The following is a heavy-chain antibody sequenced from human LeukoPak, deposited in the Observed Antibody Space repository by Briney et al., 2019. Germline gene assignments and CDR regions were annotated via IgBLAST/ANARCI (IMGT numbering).Heavy chain of an antibody. D-gene: IGHD3-22*01. V-gene: IGHV4-38-2*02. CDR3: ARDGDTGYYDRSGYYWV. Sequence: SETLSLTCTVSGYSISGGYYWGWIRQPPGEGLEWIGSICHSGSTYYNLSVKSRVTISVDTSKNQLSLKLSSVTAADTAVYYCARDGDTGYYDRSGYYWVWGQGTLVTVSS. CDR1: GYSISGGYY. CDR2: ICHSGST. J-gene: IGHJ4*02.